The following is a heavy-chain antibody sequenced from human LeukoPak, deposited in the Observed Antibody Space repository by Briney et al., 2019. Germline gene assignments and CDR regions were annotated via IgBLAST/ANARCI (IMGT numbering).Heavy chain of an antibody. Sequence: ASVKVSCKPSGYTFTSYYMHWVRQAPGQGLEWMGIINPSGGSTSYARKFQGRVTMTRDTSTSTVYMELSSLRSEDTAVYYCARVIGSGSYFLSFDYWGQGTLVTVSS. CDR3: ARVIGSGSYFLSFDY. D-gene: IGHD1-26*01. CDR2: INPSGGST. V-gene: IGHV1-46*01. J-gene: IGHJ4*02. CDR1: GYTFTSYY.